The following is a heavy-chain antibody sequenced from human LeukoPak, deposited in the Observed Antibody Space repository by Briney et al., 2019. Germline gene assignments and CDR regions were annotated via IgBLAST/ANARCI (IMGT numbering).Heavy chain of an antibody. CDR1: GYTFTGYY. Sequence: ASVKVFCKASGYTFTGYYMHWVRQAPGQGLEWMGRINPNSGGTNYAQKFQGRVTMTRDTSISTAYMELSRLRSDDTAVYYCARDKSPYSSGYPGDYWGQGTLVTVSS. V-gene: IGHV1-2*06. J-gene: IGHJ4*02. D-gene: IGHD3-22*01. CDR2: INPNSGGT. CDR3: ARDKSPYSSGYPGDY.